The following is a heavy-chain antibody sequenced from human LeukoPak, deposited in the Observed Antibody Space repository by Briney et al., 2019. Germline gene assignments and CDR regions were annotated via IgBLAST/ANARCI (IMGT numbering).Heavy chain of an antibody. Sequence: QTGRSLRLSCAASGFTFDDYAMHWVRQAPGKGLEWVSGISWNSGSIGYADSAKGRFTISRDNAKNSLYLQMNSLRAEDTALYYCAKDAIFPRYSSGYYHYFDYWGQGTLVTVSS. D-gene: IGHD3-22*01. V-gene: IGHV3-9*01. J-gene: IGHJ4*02. CDR1: GFTFDDYA. CDR2: ISWNSGSI. CDR3: AKDAIFPRYSSGYYHYFDY.